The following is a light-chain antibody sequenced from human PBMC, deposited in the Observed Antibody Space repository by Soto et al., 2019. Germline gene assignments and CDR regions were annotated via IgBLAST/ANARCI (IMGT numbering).Light chain of an antibody. Sequence: EIVLTQSPGTLSLSPGESATLSCRASQSISSTFLAWYQHKPGQAPRVVIYGASKKATGIPDRFSGSGSGTDFTLTISRLEPEDFAVSYCQQYESSWTFGQGTKVE. CDR1: QSISSTF. J-gene: IGKJ1*01. V-gene: IGKV3-20*01. CDR2: GAS. CDR3: QQYESSWT.